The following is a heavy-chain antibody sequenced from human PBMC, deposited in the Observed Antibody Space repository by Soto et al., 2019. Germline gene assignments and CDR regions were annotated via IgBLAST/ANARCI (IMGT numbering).Heavy chain of an antibody. Sequence: QLQLQESGPGLVKPSETLSLTCTVSGGSISSSSYYWGWIRQPPGKGLEWIGSIYYSGSTYYNPSLKSRVTISVDTSKNQFSLKLGSVTAADTAVYYCARHVWMRGYYDILTGYFNFDYWGQGTLVTVSS. V-gene: IGHV4-39*01. J-gene: IGHJ4*02. CDR3: ARHVWMRGYYDILTGYFNFDY. CDR2: IYYSGST. CDR1: GGSISSSSYY. D-gene: IGHD3-9*01.